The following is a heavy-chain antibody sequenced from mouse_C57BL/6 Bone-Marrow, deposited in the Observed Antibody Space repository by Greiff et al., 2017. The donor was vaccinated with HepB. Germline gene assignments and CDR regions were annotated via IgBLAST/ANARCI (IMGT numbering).Heavy chain of an antibody. J-gene: IGHJ3*01. D-gene: IGHD2-2*01. CDR3: ARDGYGAY. CDR1: GFTFGSYA. V-gene: IGHV5-4*03. CDR2: ISDGGSYT. Sequence: EVKLMESGGGLVKPGGSLKLSCAASGFTFGSYAMSWVRQTPEKRLEWVATISDGGSYTYYPDNVKGRFTISRDNAKNNLYLQMSHLKSEDTAMYYCARDGYGAYWGQGTLVTVSA.